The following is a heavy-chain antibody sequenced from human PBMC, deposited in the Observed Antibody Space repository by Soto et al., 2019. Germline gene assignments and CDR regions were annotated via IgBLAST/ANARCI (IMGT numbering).Heavy chain of an antibody. CDR3: ARALRYCSSTSCSNYHYYYGTDV. D-gene: IGHD2-2*01. Sequence: PGGSLRLSCAASGFTFSSYWMSWVRQAPGKGLEWVANIKQDGSEKYYVDSVKGRFTISRDNAKNSLYLQMNSLRAEDTAVYYCARALRYCSSTSCSNYHYYYGTDVWGQGTTVTVSS. CDR1: GFTFSSYW. V-gene: IGHV3-7*03. CDR2: IKQDGSEK. J-gene: IGHJ6*02.